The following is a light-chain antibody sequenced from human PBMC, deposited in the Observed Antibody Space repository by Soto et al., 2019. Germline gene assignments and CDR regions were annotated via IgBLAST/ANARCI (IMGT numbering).Light chain of an antibody. CDR2: GAS. Sequence: EIVMTQSPATLSVSPGERATLSCRASQSVSSNLAWYQQKPGQAPRLLIYGASTRATGIPARFSGSGSETEFTLTNSSLQSEDFAVYYRQQYNNWPPYTFGQGTKLEIK. J-gene: IGKJ2*01. CDR3: QQYNNWPPYT. V-gene: IGKV3-15*01. CDR1: QSVSSN.